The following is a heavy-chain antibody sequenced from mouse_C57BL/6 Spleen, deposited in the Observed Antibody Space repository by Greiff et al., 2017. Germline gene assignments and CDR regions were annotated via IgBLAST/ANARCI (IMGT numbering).Heavy chain of an antibody. CDR3: ARRDWAFYWYFDV. CDR1: GYTFTSYW. D-gene: IGHD4-1*01. CDR2: IYPSDSET. J-gene: IGHJ1*03. V-gene: IGHV1-61*01. Sequence: VQLQQPGAELVRPGSSVKLSCKASGYTFTSYWMDWVKQRPGQGLEWIGNIYPSDSETHYNQKFKDKATLTVDKSSSTAYMQLSSLTSEDSAVYYCARRDWAFYWYFDVWGTGTTVTVSS.